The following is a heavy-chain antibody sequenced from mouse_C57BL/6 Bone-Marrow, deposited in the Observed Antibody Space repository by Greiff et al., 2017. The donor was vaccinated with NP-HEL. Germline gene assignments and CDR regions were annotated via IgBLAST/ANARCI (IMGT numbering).Heavy chain of an antibody. CDR3: ERYWYFDV. J-gene: IGHJ1*03. CDR1: GYTFTSYW. Sequence: QVQLQQSGAELAKPGASVKLSCKASGYTFTSYWMHGVKQRPGQGLEWIGYINPSSGYTKYNQKFKDKATLTADKSSSTAYMQLSSLTYEDAAVYYCERYWYFDVWGKGTTVTVSS. CDR2: INPSSGYT. V-gene: IGHV1-7*01.